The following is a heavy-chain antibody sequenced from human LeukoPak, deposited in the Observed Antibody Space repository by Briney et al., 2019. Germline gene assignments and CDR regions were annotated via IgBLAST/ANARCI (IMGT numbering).Heavy chain of an antibody. Sequence: SETLSLTCTVSGGSISSGGYYWSWIRQPPGKGLEWIGYISHSGSTYYNPSLKSRVTISVDTSKYQFSLKLSSVTAADTAVYYCAKPIAVGPTRCFEYWGQGTLVTVSS. CDR3: AKPIAVGPTRCFEY. CDR1: GGSISSGGYY. D-gene: IGHD1-26*01. CDR2: ISHSGST. J-gene: IGHJ4*02. V-gene: IGHV4-30-2*01.